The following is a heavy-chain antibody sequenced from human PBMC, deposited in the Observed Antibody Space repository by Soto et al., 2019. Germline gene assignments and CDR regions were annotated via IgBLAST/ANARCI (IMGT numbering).Heavy chain of an antibody. Sequence: SVKVSCKASGGTFSSYAISWVRQAPGQGLEWMGGIIPIFSTANYAQKFQGRVTITADESTSTAYMELSSLRSEDTAVYYCARFIVGAYDFWGQGTLVTVSS. CDR3: ARFIVGAYDF. D-gene: IGHD1-26*01. CDR1: GGTFSSYA. V-gene: IGHV1-69*13. J-gene: IGHJ4*02. CDR2: IIPIFSTA.